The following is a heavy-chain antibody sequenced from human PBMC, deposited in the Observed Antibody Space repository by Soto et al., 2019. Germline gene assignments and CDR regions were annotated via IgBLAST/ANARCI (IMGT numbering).Heavy chain of an antibody. CDR3: ARQYYYDSSGFPRGHDI. D-gene: IGHD3-22*01. CDR2: IYPGDSDT. CDR1: GYSFISHW. J-gene: IGHJ3*02. V-gene: IGHV5-51*01. Sequence: PGESLKISCKGSGYSFISHWIAWVRQVPGKGLEWMGVIYPGDSDTRYTPSFQGQVTISADKSISTAYVQWRSLKASDTAMYYCARQYYYDSSGFPRGHDIWGQGTMVIVSS.